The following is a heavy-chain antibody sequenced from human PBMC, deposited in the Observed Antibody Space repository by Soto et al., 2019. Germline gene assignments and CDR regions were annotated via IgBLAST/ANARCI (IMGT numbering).Heavy chain of an antibody. CDR1: GFTFSNYA. J-gene: IGHJ4*02. CDR3: AKERLGRGIDY. D-gene: IGHD3-10*01. CDR2: VNNGGGGT. V-gene: IGHV3-23*01. Sequence: GGSLRLSCAASGFTFSNYAMTGVRQAPGKGPEWISTVNNGGGGTYYADSVKGRFTISRDNSKNTLYLQVSSLRAEDTAVYYCAKERLGRGIDYWGQGILVTVSS.